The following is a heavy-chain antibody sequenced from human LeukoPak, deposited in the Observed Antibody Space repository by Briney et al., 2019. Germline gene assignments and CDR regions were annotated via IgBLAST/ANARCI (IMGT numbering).Heavy chain of an antibody. Sequence: SETLSLTCAVYGGSFSGYYWSWIRQPPGKGLEWIGEINHSGSTNYNPSLKSRITISVDTSKNQFSLKLSSVTAASTRVYYCVRKDIVVVAAANQYYYYYYMDVWGKGTTVTVSS. CDR3: VRKDIVVVAAANQYYYYYYMDV. CDR1: GGSFSGYY. V-gene: IGHV4-34*01. J-gene: IGHJ6*03. D-gene: IGHD2-2*01. CDR2: INHSGST.